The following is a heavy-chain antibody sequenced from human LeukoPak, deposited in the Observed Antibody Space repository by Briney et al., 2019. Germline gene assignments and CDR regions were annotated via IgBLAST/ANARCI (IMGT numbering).Heavy chain of an antibody. D-gene: IGHD2-15*01. CDR1: KFTFSSYA. V-gene: IGHV3-30*04. J-gene: IGHJ4*02. Sequence: GGSLRLSCAASKFTFSSYAMHWVRQAPGKGLEWVAVISYDGSNYYYADSVKGRFTISRDNSKNTLYLQLNSLRAEDTGVYYCARDLSPTTSTSCPSDYWGQGTLVTVSS. CDR3: ARDLSPTTSTSCPSDY. CDR2: ISYDGSNY.